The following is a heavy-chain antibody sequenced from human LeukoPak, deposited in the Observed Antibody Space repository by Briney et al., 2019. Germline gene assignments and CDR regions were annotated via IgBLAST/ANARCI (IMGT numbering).Heavy chain of an antibody. CDR1: GFTFSSYA. CDR3: AKGRYESSGFNWAA. J-gene: IGHJ4*02. CDR2: ISGSGGNT. V-gene: IGHV3-23*01. Sequence: GGSLRLSCAASGFTFSSYAMSWVRQAPGKGLEWVSVISGSGGNTYYADSVKGRFTISRDNSKNTLYLQLNSLRAEDTAVYYCAKGRYESSGFNWAAWGQGTLVTVSS. D-gene: IGHD3-22*01.